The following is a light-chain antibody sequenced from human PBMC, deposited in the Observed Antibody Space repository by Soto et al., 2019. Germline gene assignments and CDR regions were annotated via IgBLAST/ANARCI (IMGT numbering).Light chain of an antibody. Sequence: QPVLTQPSSVSGAPGQRVTFPCIGSSSNIGADYDVHWYQQLPGTAPKLLIYGNINPPSGVPDRFSGSKSGASAALAITGLQAEDEADYSCQSYDSRLGFVFGTGTQVTVL. CDR2: GNI. CDR3: QSYDSRLGFV. J-gene: IGLJ1*01. V-gene: IGLV1-40*01. CDR1: SSNIGADYD.